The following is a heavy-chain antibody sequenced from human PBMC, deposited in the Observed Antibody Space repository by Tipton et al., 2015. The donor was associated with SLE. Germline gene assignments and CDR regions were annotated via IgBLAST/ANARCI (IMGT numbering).Heavy chain of an antibody. Sequence: GLVKPSETLSLTCTVSGGSLISRTHYWAWIRQPPGKGLEWLGTIHYSESTYYNASLKSRVTMSVDTSKNQFSLKLSSVTAADTAVYYCARPPDHDRNGGFDSWGQGKLVSVSS. V-gene: IGHV4-39*07. CDR2: IHYSEST. CDR3: ARPPDHDRNGGFDS. D-gene: IGHD3-22*01. CDR1: GGSLISRTHY. J-gene: IGHJ4*02.